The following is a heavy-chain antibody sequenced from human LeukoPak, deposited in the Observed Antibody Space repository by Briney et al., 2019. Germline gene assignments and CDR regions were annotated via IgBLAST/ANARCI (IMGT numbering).Heavy chain of an antibody. V-gene: IGHV1-2*02. D-gene: IGHD3-9*01. CDR3: ARDSSDILTGYYHF. CDR1: GSSFNDYY. J-gene: IGHJ4*02. CDR2: INPNSGRT. Sequence: ASVKVSCKPSGSSFNDYYLHWVRQPPGQGLEWMGWINPNSGRTHYAPKFQGRVTLTTDTSITTAYMELSSLISGDTALYYCARDSSDILTGYYHFWGQGTLVTVSS.